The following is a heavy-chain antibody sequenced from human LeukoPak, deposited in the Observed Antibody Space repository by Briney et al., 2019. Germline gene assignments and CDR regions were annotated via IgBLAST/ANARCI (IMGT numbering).Heavy chain of an antibody. Sequence: SETLSLTCTVSGGSISSYYWSWIRQPAGKGLEWIGRIYTSGSTSYNPSLKSRVTISVDTSKNQFSLKLSSVTAADTAVYYCARTTEGYCRGRSCYSYYYYMDVWGKGTTVTVSS. CDR3: ARTTEGYCRGRSCYSYYYYMDV. V-gene: IGHV4-4*07. J-gene: IGHJ6*03. CDR2: IYTSGST. CDR1: GGSISSYY. D-gene: IGHD2-15*01.